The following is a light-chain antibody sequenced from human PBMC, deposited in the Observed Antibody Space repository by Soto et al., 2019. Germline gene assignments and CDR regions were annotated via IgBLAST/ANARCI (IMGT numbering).Light chain of an antibody. CDR1: QGISSH. CDR3: QHLNSFPLT. CDR2: AAS. Sequence: DIQLTQSPSFLSASVGDRVTITCRASQGISSHVAWYQQKPGKAPMLLIYAASTLQSGVPSRFSGSGSATEFTLTISSLHPEDYATYYCQHLNSFPLTFGGGTTVEIK. J-gene: IGKJ4*01. V-gene: IGKV1-9*01.